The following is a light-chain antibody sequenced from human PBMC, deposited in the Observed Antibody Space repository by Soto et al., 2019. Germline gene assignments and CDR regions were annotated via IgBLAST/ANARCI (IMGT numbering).Light chain of an antibody. J-gene: IGKJ4*01. CDR1: QSVSSY. Sequence: EIVLTQSPATLSLSPGERATLSCGASQSVSSYLAWYQQKPGQAPRLLIYDASNRATGIPARFSGSGSGTDFTLTLSSLEPEDFAVYYCQQRSNWPPTFGGGTKVEIK. CDR2: DAS. V-gene: IGKV3-11*01. CDR3: QQRSNWPPT.